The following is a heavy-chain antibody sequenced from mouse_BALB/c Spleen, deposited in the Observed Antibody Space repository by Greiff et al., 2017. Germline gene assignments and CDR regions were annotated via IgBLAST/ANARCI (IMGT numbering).Heavy chain of an antibody. CDR1: GYTFTSYW. CDR2: INPNNGGT. Sequence: VQLQQPGAELVKPGASVKLSCKASGYTFTSYWMHWVKQRPGQGLEWIGDINPNNGGTIYNQKFKGKATLTVDKSSSTAYMELRSLTSEDTAVYYCARAWGHAMDYWGQGTSVTVSS. D-gene: IGHD4-1*01. J-gene: IGHJ4*01. CDR3: ARAWGHAMDY. V-gene: IGHV1-53*01.